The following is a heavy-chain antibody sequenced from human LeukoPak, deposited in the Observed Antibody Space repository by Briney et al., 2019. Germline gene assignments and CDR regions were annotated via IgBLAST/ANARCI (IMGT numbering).Heavy chain of an antibody. V-gene: IGHV4-39*07. J-gene: IGHJ4*02. Sequence: SETLSLTCTVSGGSISSSSYYWGWIRQPPGKGLEWIGSIYYSGSTYYNPSLESRVTISVDTSKNQFSLKLSSVTAADTAVYYCAREGRGQQLTPIDYWGPGALVTVSS. CDR1: GGSISSSSYY. D-gene: IGHD6-13*01. CDR2: IYYSGST. CDR3: AREGRGQQLTPIDY.